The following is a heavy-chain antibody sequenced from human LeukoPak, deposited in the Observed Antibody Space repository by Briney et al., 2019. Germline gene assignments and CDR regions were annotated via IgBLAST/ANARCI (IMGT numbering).Heavy chain of an antibody. CDR3: ARDQLHYDYVWGSYRYAILGMDV. Sequence: GGSLRLSCAASGFTFSSYAMHWVRQAPGKGLEWVAVVSYDGSNKYYADSVKGRFTISRDNSKNTLYLQMNSLRAEDTAVYYCARDQLHYDYVWGSYRYAILGMDVWGKGTTVSVSS. V-gene: IGHV3-30*04. CDR2: VSYDGSNK. D-gene: IGHD3-16*02. J-gene: IGHJ6*04. CDR1: GFTFSSYA.